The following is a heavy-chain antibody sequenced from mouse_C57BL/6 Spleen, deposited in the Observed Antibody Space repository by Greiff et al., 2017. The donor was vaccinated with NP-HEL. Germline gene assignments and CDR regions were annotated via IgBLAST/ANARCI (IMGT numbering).Heavy chain of an antibody. D-gene: IGHD2-1*01. CDR2: IDPETGGT. Sequence: QVQLQQSGAELVRPGASVTLSCKASGYTFTDYEMHWVKQTPVHGLEWIGAIDPETGGTAYNQKFKGKAILTADKSSSTAYMALRSLTSEDSAVYYCTRRDYGNYVDYWGQGTTLTVSS. J-gene: IGHJ2*01. V-gene: IGHV1-15*01. CDR3: TRRDYGNYVDY. CDR1: GYTFTDYE.